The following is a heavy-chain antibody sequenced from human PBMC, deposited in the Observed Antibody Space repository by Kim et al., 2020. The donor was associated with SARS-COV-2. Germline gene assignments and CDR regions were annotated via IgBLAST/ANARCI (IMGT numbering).Heavy chain of an antibody. CDR2: IIPILGIA. D-gene: IGHD6-13*01. Sequence: SVKVSCKASGGTFSSYTISWVRQAPGQGLEWMGRIIPILGIANYAQKFQGRVTITADKSTSTAYMELSSLRSEDTAVYYCARADSSSWANHFDYWGQGTLVTVSS. V-gene: IGHV1-69*02. J-gene: IGHJ4*02. CDR1: GGTFSSYT. CDR3: ARADSSSWANHFDY.